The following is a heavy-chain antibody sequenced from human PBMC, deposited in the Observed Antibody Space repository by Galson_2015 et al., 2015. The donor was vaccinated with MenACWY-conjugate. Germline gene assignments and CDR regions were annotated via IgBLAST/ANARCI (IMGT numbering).Heavy chain of an antibody. J-gene: IGHJ4*02. Sequence: CAASGFIFHNYWMSWVRQVPGKGPAWVANIKQDGSEKYYVDSVRGRFTISRDNAKNSLYLQMNSLRAEDTAVYYCARDLGFYCSRNDCYSPYWGQATLLTVSS. CDR1: GFIFHNYW. D-gene: IGHD2-2*01. CDR2: IKQDGSEK. CDR3: ARDLGFYCSRNDCYSPY. V-gene: IGHV3-7*03.